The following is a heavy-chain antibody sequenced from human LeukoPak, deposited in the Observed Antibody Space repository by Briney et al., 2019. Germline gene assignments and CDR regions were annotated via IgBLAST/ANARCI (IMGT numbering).Heavy chain of an antibody. J-gene: IGHJ5*02. CDR3: AREGMTTRPLLFDP. D-gene: IGHD4-11*01. Sequence: GRSLRLSCAAPGFTFSSYGMHWVRQAPGKGLEWVAVISYDGSNKYYADSVKGRFTISRDNSKNTLYLQMNSLRAEDTAVYYCAREGMTTRPLLFDPWGQGTLVTVSS. CDR2: ISYDGSNK. CDR1: GFTFSSYG. V-gene: IGHV3-30*03.